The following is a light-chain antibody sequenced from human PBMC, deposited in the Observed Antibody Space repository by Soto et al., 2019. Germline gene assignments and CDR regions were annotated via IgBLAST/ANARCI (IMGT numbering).Light chain of an antibody. Sequence: EIVLTQSPGTLSLSPGERATLSCRASQSVSSSYLAWYQQKPGQAPRVLIYGASSRATGIPDRFGGSGSGTDFTLTISRLEPEDFAVYYCQQYGSSPLTFCGGTKVEIK. J-gene: IGKJ4*01. CDR2: GAS. V-gene: IGKV3-20*01. CDR1: QSVSSSY. CDR3: QQYGSSPLT.